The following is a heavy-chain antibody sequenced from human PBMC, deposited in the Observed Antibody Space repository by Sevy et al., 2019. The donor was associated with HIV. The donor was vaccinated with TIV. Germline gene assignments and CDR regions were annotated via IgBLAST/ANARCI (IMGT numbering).Heavy chain of an antibody. CDR2: IYYSGST. D-gene: IGHD5-18*01. CDR3: ARSTDTAMVYFDY. J-gene: IGHJ4*02. CDR1: GGSISSGGYY. Sequence: SETLSLTCTVSGGSISSGGYYWSWIRQHPGKGLECIGYIYYSGSTYYNPSLKSRVTISVDTSKNQFSLKLSSVTAADTAVYYCARSTDTAMVYFDYWGQGTLVTVSS. V-gene: IGHV4-31*03.